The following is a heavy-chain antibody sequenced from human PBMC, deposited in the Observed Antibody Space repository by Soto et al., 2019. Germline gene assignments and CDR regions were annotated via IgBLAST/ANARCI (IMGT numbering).Heavy chain of an antibody. V-gene: IGHV3-7*01. CDR2: IKQDGSEK. CDR1: GFTFSSYW. D-gene: IGHD6-13*01. Sequence: GGSLRLSCAASGFTFSSYWMSWVRQAPGKGLEWVANIKQDGSEKYYVDSVKGRFTISRDNAKNSLYLQMNSLRAEDTAVYYCARDLSDPAAGIFDYWGQGTLVTVSS. J-gene: IGHJ4*02. CDR3: ARDLSDPAAGIFDY.